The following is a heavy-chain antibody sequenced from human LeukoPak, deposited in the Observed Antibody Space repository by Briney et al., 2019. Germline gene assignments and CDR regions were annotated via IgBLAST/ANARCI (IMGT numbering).Heavy chain of an antibody. J-gene: IGHJ4*02. V-gene: IGHV4-39*07. Sequence: SETLSLTCTVSGGSISSSSYYWGWIRQPPGKGLEWIGSIYYSGSTYYNPSLKSRVTISVDTSKNQFSLKLRSVTAADTAVYYRARVRGNPDYWGQGTLVTVSS. CDR2: IYYSGST. CDR3: ARVRGNPDY. CDR1: GGSISSSSYY. D-gene: IGHD2/OR15-2a*01.